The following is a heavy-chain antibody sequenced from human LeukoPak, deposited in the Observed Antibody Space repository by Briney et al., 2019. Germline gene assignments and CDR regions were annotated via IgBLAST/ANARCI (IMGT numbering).Heavy chain of an antibody. D-gene: IGHD1-26*01. CDR3: ARLGGSYHYYYYMDV. J-gene: IGHJ6*03. Sequence: SVKVSCKASGGTFSSYAISWVRQAPGQGIEWMGRIIPIFGTANYAQKFQGRVTITTDESTSTAYMELSSLRSEDTAVYYCARLGGSYHYYYYMDVWGKGTTVTVSS. CDR2: IIPIFGTA. CDR1: GGTFSSYA. V-gene: IGHV1-69*05.